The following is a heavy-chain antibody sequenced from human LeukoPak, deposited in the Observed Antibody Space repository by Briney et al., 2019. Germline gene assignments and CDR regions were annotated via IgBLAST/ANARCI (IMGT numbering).Heavy chain of an antibody. CDR3: ARLPPGVLELSSYFDS. D-gene: IGHD1-7*01. J-gene: IGHJ4*02. CDR1: GFTFGSYW. Sequence: GGSLRLSCAASGFTFGSYWMHWVRQAPGKGLVWVSRINTDGSSSMYADSVKGRFTISRDNAKNTLYLQMSSLRAEDTAVYYCARLPPGVLELSSYFDSWGQGTLVTVSS. V-gene: IGHV3-74*03. CDR2: INTDGSSS.